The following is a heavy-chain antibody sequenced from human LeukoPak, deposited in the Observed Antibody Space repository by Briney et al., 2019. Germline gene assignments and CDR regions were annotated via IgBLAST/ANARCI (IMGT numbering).Heavy chain of an antibody. Sequence: PSETLSLTCTVSGGSIRSSSYFRGWIRQPPGKGLEWIGNIYSSGSTYYNPSLKSRVTISIDTSKNQFSLKLSSVTAADTAVYYCASPSVPGTGSAPSYWGQGTLVTVSS. CDR2: IYSSGST. D-gene: IGHD3/OR15-3a*01. CDR1: GGSIRSSSYF. V-gene: IGHV4-39*01. J-gene: IGHJ4*02. CDR3: ASPSVPGTGSAPSY.